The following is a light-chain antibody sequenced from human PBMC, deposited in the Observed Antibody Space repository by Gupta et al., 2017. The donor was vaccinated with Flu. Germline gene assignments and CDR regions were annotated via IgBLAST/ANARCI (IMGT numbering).Light chain of an antibody. CDR2: DDG. CDR1: DVGSHS. CDR3: QVCARNSDPCFV. J-gene: IGLJ3*02. Sequence: SYVLIQSPSVSVAPGQTARITCGGNDVGSHSVHWYQQKPGQAPVLVVYDDGDRPSGIPERFSCSNSGNTATFGINRVEAGDEADYDCQVCARNSDPCFVFGGGTKLTVL. V-gene: IGLV3-21*02.